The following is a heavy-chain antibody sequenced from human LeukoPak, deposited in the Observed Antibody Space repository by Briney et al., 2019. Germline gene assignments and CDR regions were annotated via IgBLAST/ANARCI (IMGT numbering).Heavy chain of an antibody. D-gene: IGHD3-22*01. CDR3: ARVMGYYDSSGYYNWFDP. Sequence: ASVKVSCKASGGTFSSYAISWVRQAPGQGLEWMGGIIPIFGTANYAQKFQGRVTITADESTSTAYMELSSLRSEDTAVYYCARVMGYYDSSGYYNWFDPWGQGTLVTVSS. CDR1: GGTFSSYA. CDR2: IIPIFGTA. J-gene: IGHJ5*02. V-gene: IGHV1-69*13.